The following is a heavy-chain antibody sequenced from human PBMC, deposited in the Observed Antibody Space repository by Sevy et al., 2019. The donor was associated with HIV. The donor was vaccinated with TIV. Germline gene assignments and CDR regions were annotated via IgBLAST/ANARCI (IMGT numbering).Heavy chain of an antibody. CDR3: TRWKAAQSIFDY. V-gene: IGHV3-49*04. Sequence: GGYLRLSCTASGFTFGDYCMSWVRQAPGKGLEWVAFLKSDVYGGTVDHDASVRGRFVISRDDSKTIAYLQMNDLKTEDTGVYYCTRWKAAQSIFDYWGQGALVTVSS. J-gene: IGHJ4*02. D-gene: IGHD6-13*01. CDR1: GFTFGDYC. CDR2: LKSDVYGGTV.